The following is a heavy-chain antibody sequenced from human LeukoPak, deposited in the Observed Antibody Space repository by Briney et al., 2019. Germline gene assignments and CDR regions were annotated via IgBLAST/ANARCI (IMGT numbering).Heavy chain of an antibody. CDR2: IYYSGST. V-gene: IGHV4-39*02. D-gene: IGHD6-19*01. Sequence: SETLSLTCTVSGDSISSSSYYWGWIRQPPGKGLEGIGNIYYSGSTYYNPSLKSRVTISVDTSKNQFSLKLSSVTGADSAVYYCARDSHPVAPYAFDIWGQGTMVTVSS. CDR3: ARDSHPVAPYAFDI. J-gene: IGHJ3*02. CDR1: GDSISSSSYY.